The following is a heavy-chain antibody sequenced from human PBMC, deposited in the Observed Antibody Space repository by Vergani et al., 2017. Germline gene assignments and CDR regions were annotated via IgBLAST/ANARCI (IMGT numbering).Heavy chain of an antibody. Sequence: QVQLVQSGAEVKKPGSSVKVSCKASGGTFSSYTISWVRQAPGQGLEWMGRIIPILGIANYAQKFQGRVTITADKSTSTAYMELSSLRSEDTAVYYCAKEQSTYXGKRTYYYYYGMDVWGQGTTVTVSS. CDR2: IIPILGIA. J-gene: IGHJ6*02. D-gene: IGHD4-23*01. CDR1: GGTFSSYT. CDR3: AKEQSTYXGKRTYYYYYGMDV. V-gene: IGHV1-69*08.